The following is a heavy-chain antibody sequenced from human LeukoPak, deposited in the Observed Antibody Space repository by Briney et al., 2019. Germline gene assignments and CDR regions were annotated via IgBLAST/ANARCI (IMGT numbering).Heavy chain of an antibody. CDR2: ISYDGSNK. CDR1: GFTLSSYA. Sequence: GGALRLSCAASGFTLSSYAMHWVRQAPGKGLEWVAVISYDGSNKYYADSVKGRFTISRDNSKNTLYLQMNSLRAEDTAVYYCARDQSGYDYGMDVWGKGTTVTVSS. V-gene: IGHV3-30*04. D-gene: IGHD3-10*01. CDR3: ARDQSGYDYGMDV. J-gene: IGHJ6*04.